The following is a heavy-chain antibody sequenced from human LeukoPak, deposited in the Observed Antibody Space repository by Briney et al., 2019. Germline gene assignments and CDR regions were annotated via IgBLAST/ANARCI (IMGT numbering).Heavy chain of an antibody. J-gene: IGHJ3*02. D-gene: IGHD5-18*01. Sequence: ASVKVSCKASGYTFTSYAMNWVRQAPGQGLEWMGWINTNTRNPTYAQGFTGRFVFSLDTSVSTAYLQISSLKAEDTAVYYCARVLTAMVWPNDAFDIWGQGTMVAVSS. CDR3: ARVLTAMVWPNDAFDI. CDR1: GYTFTSYA. V-gene: IGHV7-4-1*02. CDR2: INTNTRNP.